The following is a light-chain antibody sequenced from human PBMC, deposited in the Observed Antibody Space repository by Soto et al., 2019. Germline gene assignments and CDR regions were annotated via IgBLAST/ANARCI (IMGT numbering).Light chain of an antibody. CDR1: SGHSSYP. Sequence: QLVLAQSPSASASLGASVKLTGTLRSGHSSYPIAWHQQQPEMGPRYLLKVNSDGSHSKGDGIPDRFSSSSSGAERYLTISSLQSEDEADYYCQTWGTGIQIFGGGTKLTVL. V-gene: IGLV4-69*01. CDR2: VNSDGSH. J-gene: IGLJ2*01. CDR3: QTWGTGIQI.